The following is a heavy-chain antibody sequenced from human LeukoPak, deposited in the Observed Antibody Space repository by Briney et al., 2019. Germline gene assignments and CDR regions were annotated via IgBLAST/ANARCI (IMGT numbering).Heavy chain of an antibody. J-gene: IGHJ4*02. Sequence: GGSLRLSCAASGFPFTDYYMSWIRQAPGKGLEWVSYISTSATTVYYADSVKGRFTISRDNSKNTLYLQMNSLRAEDTAVYYCAKDQVKIWFGEFIVWGQGTLVTVSS. CDR2: ISTSATTV. CDR1: GFPFTDYY. CDR3: AKDQVKIWFGEFIV. V-gene: IGHV3-11*01. D-gene: IGHD3-10*01.